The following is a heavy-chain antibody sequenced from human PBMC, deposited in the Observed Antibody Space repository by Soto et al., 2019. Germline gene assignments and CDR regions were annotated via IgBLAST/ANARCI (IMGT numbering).Heavy chain of an antibody. CDR3: ARCDLAYCGGDCYSFQGFDY. D-gene: IGHD2-21*02. J-gene: IGHJ4*02. Sequence: SETLSLTCAVYGGSFSGYYWSWIRQPPGKGLEWIGEINHSGSTNYNPSLKSRVTISVDTSKNQFSLKLSSVTAADTAVYYCARCDLAYCGGDCYSFQGFDYWGQGTLVTVSS. CDR1: GGSFSGYY. CDR2: INHSGST. V-gene: IGHV4-34*01.